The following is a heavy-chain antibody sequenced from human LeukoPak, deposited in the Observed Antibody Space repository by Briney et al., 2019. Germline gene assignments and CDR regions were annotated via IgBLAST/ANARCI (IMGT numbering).Heavy chain of an antibody. J-gene: IGHJ4*02. D-gene: IGHD3-10*01. Sequence: SETLSLTCTVSGGSISGYYWSWIRQPPGKGLEWIGYIYTSGNTNYNPSLKSRVTISVDTSKNQFSLKLSSVTAADTAVYYCASGRVRGATRDDYWGQGTLVTVSS. CDR2: IYTSGNT. CDR1: GGSISGYY. V-gene: IGHV4-4*09. CDR3: ASGRVRGATRDDY.